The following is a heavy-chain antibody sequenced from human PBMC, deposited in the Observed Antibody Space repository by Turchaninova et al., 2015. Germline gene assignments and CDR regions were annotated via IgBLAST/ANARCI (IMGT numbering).Heavy chain of an antibody. CDR3: AKEPQWLISGPFDY. V-gene: IGHV3-23*04. D-gene: IGHD6-19*01. J-gene: IGHJ4*02. Sequence: EVQLVGSGGGLVQPGGSLRLSWSASGFTFSSNAMNGGRQAPGKGLEWVSSISGNGGSTYYADSVKGRFTISRDKSKNTLYLQMNSLRDEDTAVYYCAKEPQWLISGPFDYWGQGTLVTVSS. CDR2: ISGNGGST. CDR1: GFTFSSNA.